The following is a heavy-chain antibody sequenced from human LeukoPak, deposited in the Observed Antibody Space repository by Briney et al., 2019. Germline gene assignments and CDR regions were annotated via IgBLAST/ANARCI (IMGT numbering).Heavy chain of an antibody. V-gene: IGHV3-64*01. J-gene: IGHJ3*02. Sequence: GGSLRLSCAASGFNLRGYAIHWVRQAPGKGLEHVSAISGDGGTTSYAQSLKGRCTISRDNSKKMAYLQLGGLKTEDMAVYYCARGDTSLGGAFDIWGQGTMVTVSP. D-gene: IGHD3-16*01. CDR2: ISGDGGTT. CDR1: GFNLRGYA. CDR3: ARGDTSLGGAFDI.